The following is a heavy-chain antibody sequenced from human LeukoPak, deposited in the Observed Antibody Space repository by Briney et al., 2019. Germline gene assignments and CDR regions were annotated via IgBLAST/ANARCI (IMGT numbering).Heavy chain of an antibody. J-gene: IGHJ4*02. D-gene: IGHD3-10*01. V-gene: IGHV1-3*01. CDR3: ARGAMVRGVTYFDY. CDR1: GYTFTSYA. Sequence: GASVKVSCKASGYTFTSYAMHWVRQAPGQRPEWMGWINAGNGNTKYSQKFQGRVTITRDTSASTACMELSSLRSEDTAVYYCARGAMVRGVTYFDYWGQGTLVTVSS. CDR2: INAGNGNT.